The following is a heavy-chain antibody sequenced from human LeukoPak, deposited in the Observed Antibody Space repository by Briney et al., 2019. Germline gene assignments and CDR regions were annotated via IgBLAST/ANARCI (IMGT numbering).Heavy chain of an antibody. Sequence: GGSLRLSCAASGFTFTSYWMNWVRQAPGKGLEWVAGINQDGSGKYYVDSVKGRFTIPRDNAKNSLYLQMNSLRADDTAVYYCARRNLFDYWGQGTLVTVSS. CDR3: ARRNLFDY. J-gene: IGHJ4*02. V-gene: IGHV3-7*01. CDR2: INQDGSGK. CDR1: GFTFTSYW.